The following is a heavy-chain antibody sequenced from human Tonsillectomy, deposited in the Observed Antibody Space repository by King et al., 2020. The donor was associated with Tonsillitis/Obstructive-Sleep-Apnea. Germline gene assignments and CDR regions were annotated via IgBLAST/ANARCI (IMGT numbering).Heavy chain of an antibody. J-gene: IGHJ3*02. Sequence: VQLQESGPGLVKPSETLSLTCTVSGGSISSYYWSWIRQPPGKGLEWMGYISYSGSTNYNHSLKSRVTISVDTSKNQFSLKLSSVTAADTAVYYCARDMLLEAGGHAFDIWGQGPMVTASS. CDR2: ISYSGST. CDR3: ARDMLLEAGGHAFDI. D-gene: IGHD2-8*01. V-gene: IGHV4-59*01. CDR1: GGSISSYY.